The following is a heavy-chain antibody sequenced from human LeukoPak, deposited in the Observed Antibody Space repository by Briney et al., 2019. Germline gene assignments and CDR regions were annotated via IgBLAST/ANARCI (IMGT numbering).Heavy chain of an antibody. CDR3: ARAGQEWFGELGFDQ. J-gene: IGHJ4*02. Sequence: GGSLRLSCAASGSTFSSYEMNWVRQAPGKGLEWVSYISSSGSTIYYADSVKGRFTISRDNAKNSLYLQTNSLRAEDTAVYYCARAGQEWFGELGFDQWGQGTLVIVSS. D-gene: IGHD3-10*01. V-gene: IGHV3-48*03. CDR2: ISSSGSTI. CDR1: GSTFSSYE.